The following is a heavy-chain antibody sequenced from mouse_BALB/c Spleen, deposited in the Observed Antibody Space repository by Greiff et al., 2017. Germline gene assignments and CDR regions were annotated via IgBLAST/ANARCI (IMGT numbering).Heavy chain of an antibody. CDR3: ARGGFSFDY. J-gene: IGHJ2*01. CDR1: GYSITSDYA. Sequence: ESGPGLVKPSQSLSLTCTVTGYSITSDYAWNWIRQFPGNKLEWMGYISYSGSTSYNPSLKSRISITRDTSKNQFFLQLNSVTTEDTATYYCARGGFSFDYWGQGTTLTVSS. CDR2: ISYSGST. V-gene: IGHV3-2*02.